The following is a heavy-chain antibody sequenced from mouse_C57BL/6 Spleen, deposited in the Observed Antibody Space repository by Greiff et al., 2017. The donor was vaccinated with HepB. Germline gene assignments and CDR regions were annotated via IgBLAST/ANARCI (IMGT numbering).Heavy chain of an antibody. D-gene: IGHD1-1*01. CDR3: ARRDYGIPFAY. Sequence: EVKLVESGGGLVKPGGSLKLSCAASGFTFSSYTMSWVRQTPEKRLEWVATISGGGGNTYYPDSVKGRFAISRDNAKNTLYLQMSSLRSEDTALYYCARRDYGIPFAYWGQGTLVTVSA. V-gene: IGHV5-9*01. CDR1: GFTFSSYT. CDR2: ISGGGGNT. J-gene: IGHJ3*01.